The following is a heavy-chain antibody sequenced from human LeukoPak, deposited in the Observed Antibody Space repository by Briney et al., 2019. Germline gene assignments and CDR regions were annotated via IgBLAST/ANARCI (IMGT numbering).Heavy chain of an antibody. CDR3: ARDYGGNSGWFDP. CDR2: LNPNSGKT. CDR1: VYTFTSYD. Sequence: ASVKVSCKTSVYTFTSYDLNWVRQAPGQGLEWMGWLNPNSGKTGYAQNFHGRVTITRNTAISTVYMELSSLRSEDTAVYYCARDYGGNSGWFDPWGQGTLVTVSS. V-gene: IGHV1-8*03. D-gene: IGHD4-23*01. J-gene: IGHJ5*02.